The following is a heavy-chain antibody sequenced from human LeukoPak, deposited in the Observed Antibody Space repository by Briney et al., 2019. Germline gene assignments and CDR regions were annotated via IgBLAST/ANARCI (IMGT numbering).Heavy chain of an antibody. CDR2: IYYSGST. J-gene: IGHJ6*02. V-gene: IGHV4-31*03. CDR3: ARDGGAGYYYDSSAQYYYYYGMDV. D-gene: IGHD3-22*01. CDR1: GGSISSGGYY. Sequence: PPQTLSLTCTVSGGSISSGGYYWSWIRQHPGKGLEWIGYIYYSGSTYYNPSLKSRVTISVDTSKNQFSLKLSSVTAADTAVYYCARDGGAGYYYDSSAQYYYYYGMDVWGQGTTVTVSS.